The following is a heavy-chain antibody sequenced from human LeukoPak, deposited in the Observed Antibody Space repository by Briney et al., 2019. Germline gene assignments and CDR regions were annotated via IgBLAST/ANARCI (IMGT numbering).Heavy chain of an antibody. CDR1: GGSISSGSHY. CDR2: IYTSGST. V-gene: IGHV4-61*02. J-gene: IGHJ4*02. Sequence: TLSLTCTVSGGSISSGSHYWTWIRQPAGKGLEWIGRIYTSGSTNYNPSLKSRVTISVDTSKNQFSLKLSSVTAADTAVYYCARDGYEFDYWGQGTLVTVSS. CDR3: ARDGYEFDY. D-gene: IGHD5-12*01.